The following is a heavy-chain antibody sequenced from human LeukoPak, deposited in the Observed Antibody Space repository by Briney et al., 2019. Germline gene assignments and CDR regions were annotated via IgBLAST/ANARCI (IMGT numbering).Heavy chain of an antibody. V-gene: IGHV1-2*06. Sequence: GASVKVSCKASGYTFTGYYMHWVRQARGQGLEWMGRINPNSGGTNYAQKFQGRVTMTRDTSISTAYMELSRLRSDDTAVYYCARIGDFWSGSDYWGQGTLVTVSS. CDR1: GYTFTGYY. CDR3: ARIGDFWSGSDY. D-gene: IGHD3-3*01. CDR2: INPNSGGT. J-gene: IGHJ4*02.